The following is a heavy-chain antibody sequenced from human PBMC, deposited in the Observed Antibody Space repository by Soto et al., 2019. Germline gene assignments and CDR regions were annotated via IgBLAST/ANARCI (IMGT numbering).Heavy chain of an antibody. CDR2: ISSSSSYT. CDR1: GFTFSDYY. V-gene: IGHV3-11*05. Sequence: QVQLVESGGGLVKPGGSLRLSCAASGFTFSDYYMSWIRQAPGKGLEWVSYISSSSSYTNYADSVKGRFTISRDNAKNSLYLQMNSLRAEDTAVYYCASDSCGDYAAIDYWGQGPLVTVSS. CDR3: ASDSCGDYAAIDY. J-gene: IGHJ4*02. D-gene: IGHD4-17*01.